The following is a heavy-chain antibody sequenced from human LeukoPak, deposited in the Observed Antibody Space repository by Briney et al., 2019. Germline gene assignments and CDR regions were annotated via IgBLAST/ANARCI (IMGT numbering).Heavy chain of an antibody. D-gene: IGHD4-17*01. CDR2: IYTSGST. Sequence: SQTLSLTCTVSGGSISSGSYYWSWIRQPAGKGLEWIGRIYTSGSTNYNPSLKSRVTISVDTSKNQFSLKLSSVTAADTAVYYCAREAVTKTPSYYYYYMDVWGKGTTVTVSS. V-gene: IGHV4-61*02. CDR1: GGSISSGSYY. J-gene: IGHJ6*03. CDR3: AREAVTKTPSYYYYYMDV.